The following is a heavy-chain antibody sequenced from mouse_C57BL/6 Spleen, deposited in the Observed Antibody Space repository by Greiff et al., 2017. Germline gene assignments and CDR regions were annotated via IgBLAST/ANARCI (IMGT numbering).Heavy chain of an antibody. J-gene: IGHJ4*01. CDR2: INPSNGGT. CDR3: ARRGGSSYYYAMDY. D-gene: IGHD1-1*01. V-gene: IGHV1-53*01. Sequence: QVQLQQPGTELVKPGASVKLSCKASGYTFTSYWMHWVKQRPGQGLEWIGNINPSNGGTNYNEKFKSKATLTVDKSSRTAYMPLSSLTSEYSAVYYCARRGGSSYYYAMDYWGQGTSVTVSS. CDR1: GYTFTSYW.